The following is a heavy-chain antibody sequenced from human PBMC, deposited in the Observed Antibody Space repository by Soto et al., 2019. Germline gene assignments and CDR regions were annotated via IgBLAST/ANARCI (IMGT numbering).Heavy chain of an antibody. CDR2: ISYDGSNK. D-gene: IGHD7-27*01. J-gene: IGHJ3*02. CDR1: GFTFSSYG. V-gene: IGHV3-30*18. Sequence: QVQLVESGGGVVQPGRSLRLSCAASGFTFSSYGMHWVRQAPGKGLEWVAVISYDGSNKYYADSVKGRFTISRDNSKNTLYLQMNSLRAEDTAVYYCAKEIGLTGGNDAFDIWGQGTMVTVSS. CDR3: AKEIGLTGGNDAFDI.